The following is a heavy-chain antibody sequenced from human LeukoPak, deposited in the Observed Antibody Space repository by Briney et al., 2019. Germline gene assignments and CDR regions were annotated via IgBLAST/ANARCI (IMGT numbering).Heavy chain of an antibody. CDR3: TTVHYGDYVFDY. V-gene: IGHV3-15*01. CDR1: GFTFTNAW. Sequence: GGSLRLSCAASGFTFTNAWMSWVRQAPGKGPEWVGRIKSKTDGGTTDYAAPVKGRFTISRDDSKNTLYLQMNSLKTEDTAVYYCTTVHYGDYVFDYWGQGTLVTVSS. J-gene: IGHJ4*02. CDR2: IKSKTDGGTT. D-gene: IGHD4-17*01.